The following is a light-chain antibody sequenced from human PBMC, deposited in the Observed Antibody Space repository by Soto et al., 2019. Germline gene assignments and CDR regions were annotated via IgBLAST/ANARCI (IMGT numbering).Light chain of an antibody. V-gene: IGKV1-5*03. J-gene: IGKJ1*01. CDR3: QHYNSYSEA. CDR1: QTISSW. Sequence: DIHMTQSPSTLSGSVGDRVTITCRASQTISSWLAWYQQKPGKAPKLLIYKASTLKSGVPSRLSGSGSGTEFTLTISSLQPDDFATYYCQHYNSYSEAFGQGTKVELK. CDR2: KAS.